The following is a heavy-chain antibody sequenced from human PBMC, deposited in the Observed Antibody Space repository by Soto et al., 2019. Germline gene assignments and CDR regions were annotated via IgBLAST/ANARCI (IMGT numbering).Heavy chain of an antibody. CDR1: GFTFSSYS. J-gene: IGHJ6*03. D-gene: IGHD3-10*01. CDR3: ARDRQYTMVRGSFYYYYYMDV. CDR2: ISSSSSTI. Sequence: EVQLVESGGGLVQPGGSLRLSCAASGFTFSSYSMNWVRQAPGKGLEWVSYISSSSSTIYYADSVKGRFTISRENAKNSLYLQMNSLRAEDTAVYYCARDRQYTMVRGSFYYYYYMDVWGKGTTVTVSS. V-gene: IGHV3-48*01.